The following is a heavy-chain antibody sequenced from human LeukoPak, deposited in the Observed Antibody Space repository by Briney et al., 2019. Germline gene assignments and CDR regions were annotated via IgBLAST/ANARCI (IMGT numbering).Heavy chain of an antibody. J-gene: IGHJ4*02. CDR3: ARDRVAAAGRGIDY. Sequence: PGGSLRLSCAASGFTFSGYSMNWVRQAPGKGLEWVSSISSSSSYIYYADSVKGRFTISRDNAKNSLYLQMNSLRAEDTAVYYCARDRVAAAGRGIDYWGQGTLVTVSS. V-gene: IGHV3-21*01. CDR1: GFTFSGYS. D-gene: IGHD6-13*01. CDR2: ISSSSSYI.